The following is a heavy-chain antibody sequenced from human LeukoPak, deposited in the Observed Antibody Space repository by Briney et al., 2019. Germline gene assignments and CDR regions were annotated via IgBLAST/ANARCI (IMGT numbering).Heavy chain of an antibody. CDR1: GFTFSSYG. J-gene: IGHJ6*02. D-gene: IGHD3-3*01. CDR3: ARDWGGGFWSGYYRYYYYYGMDV. V-gene: IGHV3-33*01. CDR2: IWYDGSNK. Sequence: GGSLRLSCAASGFTFSSYGMHWVRQAPGKGLEWVAVIWYDGSNKYYADSVKGRFTISRDNSKNTLYLQMNSLRAEDTAVYYCARDWGGGFWSGYYRYYYYYGMDVWGQGTTVTVSS.